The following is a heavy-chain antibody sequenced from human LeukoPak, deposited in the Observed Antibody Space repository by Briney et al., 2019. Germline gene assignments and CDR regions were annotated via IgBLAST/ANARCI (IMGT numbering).Heavy chain of an antibody. D-gene: IGHD3-10*01. V-gene: IGHV4-39*01. CDR3: ARRGGSGIRGDYYFDY. CDR1: GASISSSTYY. CDR2: FDYSGSI. J-gene: IGHJ4*02. Sequence: PSETLSLTCTVSGASISSSTYYWGWIRQPPGKGLEWIGSFDYSGSIYYNPSLQSRVTISVDTSKNPFSLKLSSVTAADTAVYYCARRGGSGIRGDYYFDYWGQGTVVTVSS.